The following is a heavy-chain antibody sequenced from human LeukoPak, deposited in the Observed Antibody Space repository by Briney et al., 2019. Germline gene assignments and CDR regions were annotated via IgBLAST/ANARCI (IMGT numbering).Heavy chain of an antibody. V-gene: IGHV3-30*04. D-gene: IGHD6-13*01. Sequence: GGSLRLSCAASGFTFNSYAMHWVRQAPGKGLEWVAVISYDGSNKYYADSVKGRFTISRDNSKNTLYLQMNSLRAEDTAVYYCARSTGSWYTFDYWGQGTLVTVSS. CDR3: ARSTGSWYTFDY. CDR1: GFTFNSYA. J-gene: IGHJ4*02. CDR2: ISYDGSNK.